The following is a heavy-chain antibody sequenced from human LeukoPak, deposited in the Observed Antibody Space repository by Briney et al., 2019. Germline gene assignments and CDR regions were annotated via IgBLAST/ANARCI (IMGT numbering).Heavy chain of an antibody. D-gene: IGHD3-9*01. V-gene: IGHV1-3*01. CDR1: GYTFTSYA. J-gene: IGHJ6*02. CDR2: INAGNGNT. CDR3: ARGPPKRYYDILTGYYYYYGMDV. Sequence: EASVKVSCKASGYTFTSYAMHWVRQAPGQRLEWMGWINAGNGNTKYSQKFQGRVTITRDTSASTAYMELSSLRSEDTAVYYCARGPPKRYYDILTGYYYYYGMDVWGQGTTVTVSS.